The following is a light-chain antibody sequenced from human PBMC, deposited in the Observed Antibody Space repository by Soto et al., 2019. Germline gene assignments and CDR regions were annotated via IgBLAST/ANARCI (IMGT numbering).Light chain of an antibody. J-gene: IGLJ1*01. CDR1: TRDIAGYNY. Sequence: QSALIQPAPESQSIGKSTSVSCTGTTRDIAGYNYISWYQQLPGKAPLVMISQVTIRPSGFSHRFSCSKSGKTASLTMSGLQVEDEADYYCTSVPSSTSAYDFLTGTKVTV. V-gene: IGLV2-14*03. CDR2: QVT. CDR3: TSVPSSTSAYD.